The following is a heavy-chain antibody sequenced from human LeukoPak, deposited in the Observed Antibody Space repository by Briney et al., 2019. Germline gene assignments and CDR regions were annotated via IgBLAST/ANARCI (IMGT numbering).Heavy chain of an antibody. J-gene: IGHJ6*03. CDR1: GFTFSTYN. D-gene: IGHD1-26*01. Sequence: GGSLRLSCAASGFTFSTYNMAWVRQAPGKGLEWVSSITTSSDYMYYADSLRGRFTTSRDNSKNSLFLQMNSLRAEETAVYFCARLQSGTYSYYFFYMDVWGKGTTVTVSS. V-gene: IGHV3-21*01. CDR2: ITTSSDYM. CDR3: ARLQSGTYSYYFFYMDV.